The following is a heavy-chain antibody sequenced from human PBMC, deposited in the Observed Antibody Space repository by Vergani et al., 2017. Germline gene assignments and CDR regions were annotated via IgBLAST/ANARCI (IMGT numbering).Heavy chain of an antibody. Sequence: QVQLQESGPGLVKPSETLSLTCSVSGYSISRGYYWGWIRPPPGKGLEWIATVLHSGRAYYNPSLRRRVTISVETSKNQFSLRLTTLTAADAAAYYCARSQGDYLYFDHWGPGSLVTVSS. CDR3: ARSQGDYLYFDH. D-gene: IGHD4-17*01. V-gene: IGHV4-38-2*02. J-gene: IGHJ2*01. CDR1: GYSISRGYY. CDR2: VLHSGRA.